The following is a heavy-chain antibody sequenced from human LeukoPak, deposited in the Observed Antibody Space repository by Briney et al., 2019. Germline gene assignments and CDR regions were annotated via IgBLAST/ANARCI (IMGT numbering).Heavy chain of an antibody. CDR3: AQDMGDEWERVVGAFDI. CDR1: GFAFSSYG. J-gene: IGHJ3*02. V-gene: IGHV3-30*02. Sequence: GGSLRLSCAASGFAFSSYGMHWVRQAPGQGLEWVAFIRYDGSNKYYADSVKGRFTMSRDNSKNTLCLQMNSLRAEDTAVYYCAQDMGDEWERVVGAFDIWGQGTMVTVSS. CDR2: IRYDGSNK. D-gene: IGHD1-26*01.